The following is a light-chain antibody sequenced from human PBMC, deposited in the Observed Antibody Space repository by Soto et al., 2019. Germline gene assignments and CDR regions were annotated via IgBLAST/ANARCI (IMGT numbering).Light chain of an antibody. CDR3: SSYTGSSLWV. Sequence: QSALTQPASVSGSPGQSITISCTGTSSDIGAYNYVSWYQQHPGKAPKLIIYDVNNRPSGVSTRFSGSKSGNTASLTISGLQAEDEADYYCSSYTGSSLWVFGGGTKVTVL. CDR1: SSDIGAYNY. V-gene: IGLV2-14*03. CDR2: DVN. J-gene: IGLJ3*02.